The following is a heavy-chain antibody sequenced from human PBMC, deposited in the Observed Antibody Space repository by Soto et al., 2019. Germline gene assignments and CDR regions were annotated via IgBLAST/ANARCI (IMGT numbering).Heavy chain of an antibody. V-gene: IGHV3-23*01. Sequence: PGRSLRLSCAASGFTFSSHAMSWVRQSPGKGLEWVSAISGSGGSTYYADSVKGRFTISRDNSKNTLYLQMKSLRAEGTAVYYCENYLSSSGWPYYFDYWAQGTLVTVSS. CDR2: ISGSGGST. CDR3: ENYLSSSGWPYYFDY. CDR1: GFTFSSHA. J-gene: IGHJ4*02. D-gene: IGHD6-19*01.